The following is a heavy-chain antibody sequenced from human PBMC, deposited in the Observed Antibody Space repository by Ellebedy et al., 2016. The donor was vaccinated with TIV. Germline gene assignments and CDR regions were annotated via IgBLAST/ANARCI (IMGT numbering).Heavy chain of an antibody. CDR2: INTDGSST. D-gene: IGHD3-16*01. J-gene: IGHJ5*01. CDR3: ARDWVLNCLDS. CDR1: GFTFRSYW. Sequence: PGGSLRLSCAASGFTFRSYWMHWVRQVPGKGLVWVSRINTDGSSTSYADSVKGRFTISRDNAKNTLYLQMNSLRVEDTAVFYWARDWVLNCLDSWGQGTLVTVSS. V-gene: IGHV3-74*01.